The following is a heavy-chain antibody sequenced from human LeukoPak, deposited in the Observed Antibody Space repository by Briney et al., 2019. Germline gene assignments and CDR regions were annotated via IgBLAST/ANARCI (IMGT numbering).Heavy chain of an antibody. J-gene: IGHJ4*01. CDR1: GFTFTSYE. CDR2: IGSTGSTI. CDR3: VRGAGAWFGELTFLFEF. Sequence: PGRSLRLSCAASGFTFTSYEMNWVRQAPGKGLEWVSYIGSTGSTISYADSVKGRFTISRDNGKNSMHLQMNSLRAEDTAVYYCVRGAGAWFGELTFLFEFWGHGTLVTVSS. V-gene: IGHV3-48*03. D-gene: IGHD3-10*01.